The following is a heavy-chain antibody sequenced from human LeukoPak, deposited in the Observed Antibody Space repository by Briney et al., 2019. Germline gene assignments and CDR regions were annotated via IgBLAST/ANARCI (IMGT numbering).Heavy chain of an antibody. CDR3: ATYSSLNAREFQY. J-gene: IGHJ1*01. CDR2: IKTDGSEK. D-gene: IGHD3-22*01. V-gene: IGHV3-7*01. Sequence: GTSLRLSCAASGFTFSSYAMHWVRQAPGKGLEWLANIKTDGSEKYYVDSVKGRFTISRDNAKNSLYLQMNSLRAEDTAVYYCATYSSLNAREFQYWGQGTLVTVSS. CDR1: GFTFSSYA.